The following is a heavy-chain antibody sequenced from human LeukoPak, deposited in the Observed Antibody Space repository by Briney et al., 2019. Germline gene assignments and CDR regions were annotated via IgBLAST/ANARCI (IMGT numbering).Heavy chain of an antibody. D-gene: IGHD4-17*01. CDR1: GFTVSSNY. Sequence: GGSLRLSCAASGFTVSSNYMSWVRQAPGKGLEWVSVIYSGGSTYYADSVKGRFTISRDNAKNSLYLQMNSLRAEDTAVYYCARDMAYGDYGDWGQGTLVTVSS. CDR2: IYSGGST. J-gene: IGHJ4*02. CDR3: ARDMAYGDYGD. V-gene: IGHV3-66*01.